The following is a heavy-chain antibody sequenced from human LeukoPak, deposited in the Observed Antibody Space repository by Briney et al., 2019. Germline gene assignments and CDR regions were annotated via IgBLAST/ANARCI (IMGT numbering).Heavy chain of an antibody. CDR1: GFTFSSYW. Sequence: PGGSLRLSCAASGFTFSSYWMSWLRQAPGKGLEWVANIKQDGSEKYYVDSVKGRFTISRDNSKNTLYLQMNSLRAEDTAVYYCAKTPRDCSSTSCYWYNWFDPWGQGTLVTVSS. J-gene: IGHJ5*02. D-gene: IGHD2-2*01. CDR3: AKTPRDCSSTSCYWYNWFDP. CDR2: IKQDGSEK. V-gene: IGHV3-7*03.